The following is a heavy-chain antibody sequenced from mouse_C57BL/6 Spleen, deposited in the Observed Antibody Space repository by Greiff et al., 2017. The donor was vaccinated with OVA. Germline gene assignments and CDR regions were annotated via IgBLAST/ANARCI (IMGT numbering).Heavy chain of an antibody. V-gene: IGHV5-4*03. J-gene: IGHJ2*01. CDR1: GFTFSSYG. CDR3: ARAYYDYDRDYFDY. Sequence: EVKLMESGGDLVKPGGSLKLSCAASGFTFSSYGMSWVRQTPDKRLEWVATISDGGSYTYYPDNVKGRFTISRDNAKNNLYLQMSHLKSEDTAMYYCARAYYDYDRDYFDYWGQGTTLTVSS. CDR2: ISDGGSYT. D-gene: IGHD2-4*01.